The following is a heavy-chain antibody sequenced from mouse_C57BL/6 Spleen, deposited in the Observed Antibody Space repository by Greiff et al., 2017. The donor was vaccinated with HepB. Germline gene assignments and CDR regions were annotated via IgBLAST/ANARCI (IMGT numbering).Heavy chain of an antibody. CDR2: INYDGSST. J-gene: IGHJ4*01. D-gene: IGHD1-1*01. CDR3: ARDDYGSSYAMDY. CDR1: GFTFSDYY. V-gene: IGHV5-16*01. Sequence: EVKLVESEGGLVQPGSSMKLSCTASGFTFSDYYMAWVRQVPEKGLEWVANINYDGSSTYYLDSLKSRFIISRDNAKNILYLQMSILKSEDTATYYCARDDYGSSYAMDYWGQGTSVTVSS.